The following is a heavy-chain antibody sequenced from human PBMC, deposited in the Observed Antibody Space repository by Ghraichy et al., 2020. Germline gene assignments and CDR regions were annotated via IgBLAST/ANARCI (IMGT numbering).Heavy chain of an antibody. V-gene: IGHV1-69*04. Sequence: SVKVSCKASGGTFSSYAISWVRQAPGQGLEWMGRIIPILGIANYAQKFQGRVTITADKSTSTAYMELSSLRSEDTAVYYCARDLVADYGDPWTEWGQGTLVTVSS. D-gene: IGHD4-17*01. CDR1: GGTFSSYA. J-gene: IGHJ4*02. CDR2: IIPILGIA. CDR3: ARDLVADYGDPWTE.